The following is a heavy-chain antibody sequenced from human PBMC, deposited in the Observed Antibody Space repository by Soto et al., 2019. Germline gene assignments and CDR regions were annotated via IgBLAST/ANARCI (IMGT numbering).Heavy chain of an antibody. V-gene: IGHV1-46*01. CDR1: GYTFTSYY. J-gene: IGHJ6*02. CDR2: INPSGGST. Sequence: GASVKVSCKASGYTFTSYYMHWVRQAPGQGLEWMGIINPSGGSTSYAQKFQGRVTMTRDTSTSTVYMELSSLRSEDTAVYYCAREREEYYYDSSEVPAYYGMDVWGQGTTVTVSS. D-gene: IGHD3-22*01. CDR3: AREREEYYYDSSEVPAYYGMDV.